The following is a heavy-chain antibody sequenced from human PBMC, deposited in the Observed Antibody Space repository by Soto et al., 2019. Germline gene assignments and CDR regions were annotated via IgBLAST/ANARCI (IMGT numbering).Heavy chain of an antibody. CDR1: TMSFNTYG. CDR3: ARQRSPEGWFDP. D-gene: IGHD3-10*01. J-gene: IGHJ5*02. V-gene: IGHV3-23*01. Sequence: GGSLRLSCASSTMSFNTYGVSWVRQSPGKGLEWVSTVTFTGGSTYYADSVKGRFTISRDRSNYTVSLLLNSLRVEDTAIYYCARQRSPEGWFDPWGQGTLVTVSS. CDR2: VTFTGGST.